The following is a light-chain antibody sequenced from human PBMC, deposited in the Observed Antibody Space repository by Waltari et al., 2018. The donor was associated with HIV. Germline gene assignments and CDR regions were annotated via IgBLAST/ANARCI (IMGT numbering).Light chain of an antibody. CDR3: QIWNTGFRI. CDR2: MNKDGRQ. CDR1: SEHSGYG. J-gene: IGLJ2*01. V-gene: IGLV4-69*01. Sequence: LTQSPPTSASLGASVKLTCTLTSEHSGYGVAWHQQKAEKAPRFLMKMNKDGRQTRGSGIPERCSGSRSGAQLYLTISSLQSEDEADYFCQIWNTGFRIFGGGTRLTVL.